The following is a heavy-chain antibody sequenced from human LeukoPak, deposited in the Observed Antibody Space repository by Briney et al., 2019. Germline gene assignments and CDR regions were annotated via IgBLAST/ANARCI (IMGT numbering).Heavy chain of an antibody. Sequence: PGGSLRLSCAASGFTFSSYAMSWVRQAPGKGLEWVSAISGSGGSTYYADSVKGRFTISRDNSKNTLYLQMNSLRAEDTAVYYCATSYYDSSGYYYGYYYYGMDVWGQGTTVTVSS. V-gene: IGHV3-23*01. CDR3: ATSYYDSSGYYYGYYYYGMDV. CDR1: GFTFSSYA. D-gene: IGHD3-22*01. CDR2: ISGSGGST. J-gene: IGHJ6*02.